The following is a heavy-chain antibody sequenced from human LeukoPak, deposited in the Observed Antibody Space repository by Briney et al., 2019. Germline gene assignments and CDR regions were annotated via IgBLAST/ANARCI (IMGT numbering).Heavy chain of an antibody. CDR3: ARHSRPDYVWGSYRYTESPFDY. CDR2: IYYSGST. CDR1: GGSISSSSYS. V-gene: IGHV4-39*01. J-gene: IGHJ4*02. D-gene: IGHD3-16*02. Sequence: KASETLSLTCTVSGGSISSSSYSWGWIRQPPGKGLEWIGSIYYSGSTYYNPSLKSRVTISVDTSKNQFSLKLSSVTAAVTAVYYCARHSRPDYVWGSYRYTESPFDYWGQGTLVTVSS.